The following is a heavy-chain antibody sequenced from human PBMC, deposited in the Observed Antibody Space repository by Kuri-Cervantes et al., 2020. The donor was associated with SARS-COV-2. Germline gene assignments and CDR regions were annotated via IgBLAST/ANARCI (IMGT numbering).Heavy chain of an antibody. J-gene: IGHJ4*02. V-gene: IGHV3-21*01. CDR3: ARDPDYYDSIGPLDY. CDR1: GFRFTDYS. CDR2: IRSNSDYK. D-gene: IGHD3-22*01. Sequence: GGSLRLSCAASGFRFTDYSMNWVRLAPGKGLEWVSSIRSNSDYKFYADSLKGRFTISRDNAKNSLFLEMTRLTAEDTAVYYCARDPDYYDSIGPLDYWGQGTQVTVSS.